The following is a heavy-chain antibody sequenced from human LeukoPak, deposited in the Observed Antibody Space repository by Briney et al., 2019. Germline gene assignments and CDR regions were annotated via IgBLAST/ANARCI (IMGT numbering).Heavy chain of an antibody. V-gene: IGHV4-59*01. Sequence: SETLSLTCTVSGGSISSYYWSWIRQPPGKGLEWIGYIYYSGSTNYNPSLKSRVTISVDTSKNQFSLKLSSVTAADTAVYYCARPAAGWYSAEDYWGQGTLVTVSS. CDR1: GGSISSYY. CDR2: IYYSGST. D-gene: IGHD6-25*01. J-gene: IGHJ4*02. CDR3: ARPAAGWYSAEDY.